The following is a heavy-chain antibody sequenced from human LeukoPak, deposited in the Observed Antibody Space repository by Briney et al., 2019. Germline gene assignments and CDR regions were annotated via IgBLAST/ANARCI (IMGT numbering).Heavy chain of an antibody. J-gene: IGHJ4*02. CDR3: ARDPLYCSSWYVGFGY. D-gene: IGHD6-13*01. CDR2: IYSGGST. V-gene: IGHV3-66*01. Sequence: GGSLRLSCAASGFTVSSNYMSWVRQAPGKGLEWVSVIYSGGSTYYADSVKGRFTISRDNSKNTLYLQMNSLRAEDTAVYYCARDPLYCSSWYVGFGYWGQGTLVTVSS. CDR1: GFTVSSNY.